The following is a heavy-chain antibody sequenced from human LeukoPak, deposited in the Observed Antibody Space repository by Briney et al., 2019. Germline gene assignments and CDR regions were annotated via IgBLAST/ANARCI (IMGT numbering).Heavy chain of an antibody. Sequence: SETLSLTCTVSGDSMSSHYWSWIRQPPGKGLEWIGYVYYTGSTNYNPSLKSRVTISVDTSKNQFSLKLSSVTAADTAVYYCARDRWWTYYYDSSGYPDAFDIWGQGTMVTVPS. D-gene: IGHD3-22*01. J-gene: IGHJ3*02. CDR3: ARDRWWTYYYDSSGYPDAFDI. CDR2: VYYTGST. V-gene: IGHV4-59*11. CDR1: GDSMSSHY.